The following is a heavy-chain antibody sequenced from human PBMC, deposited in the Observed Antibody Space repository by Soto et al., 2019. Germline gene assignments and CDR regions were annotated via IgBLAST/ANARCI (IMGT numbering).Heavy chain of an antibody. D-gene: IGHD3-10*01. Sequence: GGSLRLPWAASGFTFGSYAMSCVRQAPGKGLEWVSAISGSGGSTYYADSVKGRFTISRDNSKNTLYLQMNSLRAEDTAVYYCAKEKYYYGSGPLWGQGTTVTVS. V-gene: IGHV3-23*01. CDR1: GFTFGSYA. J-gene: IGHJ6*02. CDR3: AKEKYYYGSGPL. CDR2: ISGSGGST.